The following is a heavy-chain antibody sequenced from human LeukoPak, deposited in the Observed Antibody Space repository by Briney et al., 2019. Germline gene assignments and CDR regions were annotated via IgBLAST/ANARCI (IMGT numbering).Heavy chain of an antibody. D-gene: IGHD3-9*01. Sequence: PSKTLSLTCAVYGGSFSGYYWNWIRQPPGKGLEWIGYIYYTGSTNYNPSLKSRVTISVDTSKNQFPLKLSSVTAADTAVYYCASYDILTGYYTSYGMDVWGQGTTVTVSS. CDR2: IYYTGST. CDR3: ASYDILTGYYTSYGMDV. J-gene: IGHJ6*02. V-gene: IGHV4-59*01. CDR1: GGSFSGYY.